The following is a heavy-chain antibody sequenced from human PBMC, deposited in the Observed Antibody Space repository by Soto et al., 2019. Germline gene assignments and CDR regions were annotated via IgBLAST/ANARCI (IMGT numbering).Heavy chain of an antibody. D-gene: IGHD2-15*01. J-gene: IGHJ4*02. CDR3: ARVGGVAARTFDY. CDR2: LYSSGNT. CDR1: GGSISPFY. Sequence: QVQLQESGPGVVKPSETLSLTCTVSGGSISPFYWSWVRQPPGKGLEWIGYLYSSGNTNYNPTLKSRVTISVDASKNQVSLRLTSVTAADTAVYYCARVGGVAARTFDYWGQGTVVTVSS. V-gene: IGHV4-59*01.